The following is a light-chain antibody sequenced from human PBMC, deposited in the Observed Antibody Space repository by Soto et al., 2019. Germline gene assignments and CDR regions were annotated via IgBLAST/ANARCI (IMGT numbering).Light chain of an antibody. V-gene: IGKV3-11*01. CDR2: DAS. J-gene: IGKJ4*01. CDR3: HQRSNWPPT. CDR1: QSVSTY. Sequence: ENVLPQSPATLSLSPGERANLSCRASQSVSTYLAWYQQKPGQAPRLLIYDASNRATGIPARFSGSGSGTDFTLTISRLQPEDFAVYYCHQRSNWPPTFGGGTKVEI.